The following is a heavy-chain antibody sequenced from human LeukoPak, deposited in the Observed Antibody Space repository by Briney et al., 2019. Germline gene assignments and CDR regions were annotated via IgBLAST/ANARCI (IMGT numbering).Heavy chain of an antibody. J-gene: IGHJ4*02. Sequence: GGSLRLSCAASGFTFSSYSMNWVRQAPGKGLEWVSSISSSSSYIYYADSVKGRFTISRDNAKNSLYLQMNSLRAEDTAVHYCAKRGMVRGGPVDYWGQGTLVTVSS. CDR3: AKRGMVRGGPVDY. D-gene: IGHD3-10*01. V-gene: IGHV3-21*01. CDR1: GFTFSSYS. CDR2: ISSSSSYI.